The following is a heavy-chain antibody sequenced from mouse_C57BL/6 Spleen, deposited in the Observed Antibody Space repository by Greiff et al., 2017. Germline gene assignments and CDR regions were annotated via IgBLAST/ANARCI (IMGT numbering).Heavy chain of an antibody. CDR1: GYTFTSYW. J-gene: IGHJ2*01. D-gene: IGHD2-2*01. V-gene: IGHV1-55*01. Sequence: QVQLKQPGAELVKPGASVKMSCKASGYTFTSYWITWVKQRPGQGLEWIGDIYPGSGSTNYNEKFKSKATLTVDTSSSTAYMQLSSLTSEDSAVYYCAREGIYYGYPDDWGQGTTLTVSS. CDR3: AREGIYYGYPDD. CDR2: IYPGSGST.